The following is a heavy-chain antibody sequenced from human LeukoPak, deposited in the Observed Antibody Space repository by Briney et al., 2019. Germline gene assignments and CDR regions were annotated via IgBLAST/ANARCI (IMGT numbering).Heavy chain of an antibody. D-gene: IGHD6-19*01. V-gene: IGHV3-53*01. CDR2: IYSGGST. CDR3: AREPEAGYSSGWYYFDY. J-gene: IGHJ4*02. CDR1: GFTVSSNY. Sequence: PGGSLRLSCAASGFTVSSNYMSWVRQAPGKGLEWVSVIYSGGSTYYTDSVKGRFTISRDNSKNTLYLQMNSLRAEDTAVYYCAREPEAGYSSGWYYFDYWGQGTLVTVSS.